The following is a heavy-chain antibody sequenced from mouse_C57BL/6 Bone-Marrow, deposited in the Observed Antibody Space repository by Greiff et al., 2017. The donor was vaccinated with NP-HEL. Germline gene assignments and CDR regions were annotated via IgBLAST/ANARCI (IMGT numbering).Heavy chain of an antibody. Sequence: QVHVKQSGAELVKPGASVKLSCKASGYTFTEYTIHWVKQRSGQGLEWIGWFYPGSGSIKYNEKFKDKATLTADKSSSTVDMELSRLTSEDSAVYFCARHSYYGNPYWYFDVWGTGTTVTVSS. CDR3: ARHSYYGNPYWYFDV. CDR1: GYTFTEYT. D-gene: IGHD1-1*01. CDR2: FYPGSGSI. J-gene: IGHJ1*03. V-gene: IGHV1-62-2*01.